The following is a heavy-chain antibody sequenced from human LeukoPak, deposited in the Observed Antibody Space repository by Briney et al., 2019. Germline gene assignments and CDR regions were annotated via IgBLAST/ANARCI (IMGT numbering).Heavy chain of an antibody. V-gene: IGHV1-18*01. Sequence: ASVKVSCKASGYTSTNYGISWVRQAPGQGLEWMGWISIYNGNTNFAQKLQGRVTLTTGTSAGTVYMELRSLRSDDTAVYYCAGYYYDSSGYPRPWFDPWGQGTLVTVSS. CDR1: GYTSTNYG. CDR3: AGYYYDSSGYPRPWFDP. D-gene: IGHD3-22*01. J-gene: IGHJ5*02. CDR2: ISIYNGNT.